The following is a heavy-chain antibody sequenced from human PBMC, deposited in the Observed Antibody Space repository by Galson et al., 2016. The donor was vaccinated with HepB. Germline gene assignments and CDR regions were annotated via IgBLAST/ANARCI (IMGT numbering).Heavy chain of an antibody. J-gene: IGHJ4*02. CDR2: IYFRGSS. D-gene: IGHD2-8*01. V-gene: IGHV4-31*03. Sequence: TLSLTCTVSGVSISSGGAYWTWIRQHPGKGLEWIGYIYFRGSSYYNPSLKSRVTMSVDTSQNQFSLKVDSVTAADTAVYYCARNPMNGAGYYFDSWGQGTLVADSS. CDR1: GVSISSGGAY. CDR3: ARNPMNGAGYYFDS.